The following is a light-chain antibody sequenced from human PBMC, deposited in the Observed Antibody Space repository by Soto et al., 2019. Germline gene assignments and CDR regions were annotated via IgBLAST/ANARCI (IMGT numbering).Light chain of an antibody. J-gene: IGKJ4*01. V-gene: IGKV3-20*01. Sequence: EIVLTQSPGTLSLSPGGRATLSCRASQSVRSSYLAWYQQRPGQAPRLLIFGASFRATGIPDRFSGSGSGTDFTLTVSSLEPEDLAVYYCQHYGSPLTFGGGTKVEIK. CDR2: GAS. CDR3: QHYGSPLT. CDR1: QSVRSSY.